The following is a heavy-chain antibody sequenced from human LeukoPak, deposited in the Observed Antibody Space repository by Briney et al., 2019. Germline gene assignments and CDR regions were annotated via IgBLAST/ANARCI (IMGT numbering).Heavy chain of an antibody. Sequence: ASAKVSCKASGYTFTGYYMHWVRQAPGQGLEWMGWINPNSGGTNYAQKFQGRVTMTRDTSISTAYMELSRLRSDDTAVYYCARARYSSGWYPDYWGQGTLVTVSS. CDR2: INPNSGGT. V-gene: IGHV1-2*02. CDR1: GYTFTGYY. D-gene: IGHD6-19*01. J-gene: IGHJ4*02. CDR3: ARARYSSGWYPDY.